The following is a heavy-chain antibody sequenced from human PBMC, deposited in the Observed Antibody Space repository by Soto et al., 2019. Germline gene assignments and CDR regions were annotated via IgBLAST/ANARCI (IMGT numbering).Heavy chain of an antibody. CDR3: ARENYGDHYFDY. D-gene: IGHD4-17*01. J-gene: IGHJ4*02. CDR2: ISYDGSKK. V-gene: IGHV3-30-3*01. CDR1: GFTFSHFA. Sequence: QVQLVESGGGVVQPGRSLRLSCAASGFTFSHFAMHWVRQAPGKGLEWVAVISYDGSKKYYADSVKGRFTISRDNSKNTLYLQMNSLRAEDTAVYNCARENYGDHYFDYWGQGTLVTVSS.